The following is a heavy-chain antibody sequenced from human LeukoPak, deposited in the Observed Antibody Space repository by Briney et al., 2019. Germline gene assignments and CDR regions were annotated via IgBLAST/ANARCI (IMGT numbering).Heavy chain of an antibody. CDR1: GFSFSSYA. CDR2: IFGNGDTT. CDR3: AKRNTMVRGGPCFDY. Sequence: PGGSLRLSCAASGFSFSSYAMNWVRQAPGKGLEWVSIIFGNGDTTYADSVKGRFTVSRDNSKDTLYLQMNDLRPDDTAIYYCAKRNTMVRGGPCFDYWGQGLLVTVSS. J-gene: IGHJ4*02. D-gene: IGHD3-10*01. V-gene: IGHV3-23*01.